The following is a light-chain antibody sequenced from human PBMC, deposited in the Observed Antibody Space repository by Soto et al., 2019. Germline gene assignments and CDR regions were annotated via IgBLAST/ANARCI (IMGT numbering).Light chain of an antibody. J-gene: IGKJ1*01. V-gene: IGKV1-5*03. Sequence: DIQMTQSPSTLSAPVGDRVTITCRASQSISSWVAWYQQKPGKGPKLLIYKASHLESGVPSRFSGSGSGTEFTLTISRLQPGDFATYYCQHYNTYPWTFGHGTKVDIK. CDR1: QSISSW. CDR3: QHYNTYPWT. CDR2: KAS.